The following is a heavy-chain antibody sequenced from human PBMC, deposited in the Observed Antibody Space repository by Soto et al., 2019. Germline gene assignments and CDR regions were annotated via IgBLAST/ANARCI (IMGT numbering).Heavy chain of an antibody. V-gene: IGHV1-69*13. J-gene: IGHJ4*02. Sequence: WASVKVSCKASGGTFSTYAISWVRQAPGQGLEWMGGIMPMFGTARYAQKFQGRVTITADESTSTAYLELSSLRFEDTAVYYCARGYSSGWALSGYWGQGTLVTVSS. D-gene: IGHD6-19*01. CDR3: ARGYSSGWALSGY. CDR2: IMPMFGTA. CDR1: GGTFSTYA.